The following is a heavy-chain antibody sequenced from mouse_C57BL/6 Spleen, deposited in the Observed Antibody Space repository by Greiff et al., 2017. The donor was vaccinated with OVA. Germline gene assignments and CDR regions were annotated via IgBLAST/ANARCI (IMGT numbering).Heavy chain of an antibody. CDR1: GYAFSSSW. Sequence: QVQLKESGPELVKPGASVKISCKASGYAFSSSWMNWVKQRPGKGLEWIGRIYPGDGDTNYNGKLKGKATLTADKSSSTAYMQLSSLTSEDSAVYFCGRDYGYDGGIDYWGQGTTLTVSS. CDR2: IYPGDGDT. V-gene: IGHV1-82*01. D-gene: IGHD2-2*01. CDR3: GRDYGYDGGIDY. J-gene: IGHJ2*01.